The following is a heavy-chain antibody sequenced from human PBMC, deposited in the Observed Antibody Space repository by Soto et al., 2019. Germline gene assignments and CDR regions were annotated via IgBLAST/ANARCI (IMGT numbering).Heavy chain of an antibody. CDR2: INHSGST. Sequence: SETLSLTCAVYGGSFSGYYWSWIRQPPGKGLEWIGEINHSGSTNYNPSLKSRVTISVDTSKNQFSLKLSSVTAADTAVYYCARGRIKRNYYDSSGYYYLDYWGQGTLVTSPQ. D-gene: IGHD3-22*01. V-gene: IGHV4-34*01. CDR3: ARGRIKRNYYDSSGYYYLDY. J-gene: IGHJ4*02. CDR1: GGSFSGYY.